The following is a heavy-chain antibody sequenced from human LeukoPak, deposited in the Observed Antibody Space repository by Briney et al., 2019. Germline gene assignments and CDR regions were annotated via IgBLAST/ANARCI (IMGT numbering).Heavy chain of an antibody. V-gene: IGHV3-30*02. D-gene: IGHD6-6*01. CDR1: GFTFSSYG. CDR2: IRYDGSNK. Sequence: PGGSLRLSCAASGFTFSSYGMHWVRQAPGKGLEWVAFIRYDGSNKYYADSVKGRFTISRDNSKNTLYLQMNSLRAEDTAVYYCAKSLGQYSSSSAVDYWGQGTLVTVSS. J-gene: IGHJ4*02. CDR3: AKSLGQYSSSSAVDY.